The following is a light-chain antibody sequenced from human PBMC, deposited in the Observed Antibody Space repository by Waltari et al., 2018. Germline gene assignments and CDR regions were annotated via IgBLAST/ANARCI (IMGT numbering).Light chain of an antibody. V-gene: IGKV3-20*01. CDR1: QSVSSNY. CDR2: GAS. J-gene: IGKJ1*01. CDR3: QQYGTSPGWT. Sequence: EIMLTQSPGTLSLSPGSRATLSCRASQSVSSNYLAWYQQKPGQAPSILIHGASSRASGIPNRFSGRGSGTDFTLTISRLEPEDCAVYYCQQYGTSPGWTFGQGTKVEIK.